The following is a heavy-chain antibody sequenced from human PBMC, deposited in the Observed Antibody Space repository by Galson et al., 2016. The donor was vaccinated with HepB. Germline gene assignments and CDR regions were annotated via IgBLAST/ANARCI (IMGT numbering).Heavy chain of an antibody. J-gene: IGHJ4*02. CDR1: GFPFSAYG. CDR3: ARDQAVSSVLDY. Sequence: SLRLSCAASGFPFSAYGMHWVRQAPGKGLEWVAAIWYDGNNKYYADSVKGRFTISRDNSKNMMYLQMNSLRAEDTAVYYCARDQAVSSVLDYWGQGTLVTVSS. V-gene: IGHV3-33*01. CDR2: IWYDGNNK. D-gene: IGHD3-10*01.